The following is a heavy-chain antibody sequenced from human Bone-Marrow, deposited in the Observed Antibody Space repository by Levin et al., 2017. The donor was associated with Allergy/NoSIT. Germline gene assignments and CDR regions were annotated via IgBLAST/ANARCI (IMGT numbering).Heavy chain of an antibody. CDR1: GFTFSSYA. CDR3: ASTGGYCSSTSCIGGY. D-gene: IGHD2-2*01. CDR2: ISYDGSNK. J-gene: IGHJ4*02. V-gene: IGHV3-30*04. Sequence: GGSLRLSCAASGFTFSSYAMHWVRQAPGKGLEWVAVISYDGSNKYYADSVKGRFTISRDNSKNTLYLQMNSLRAEDTAVYYCASTGGYCSSTSCIGGYWGQGTLVTVSS.